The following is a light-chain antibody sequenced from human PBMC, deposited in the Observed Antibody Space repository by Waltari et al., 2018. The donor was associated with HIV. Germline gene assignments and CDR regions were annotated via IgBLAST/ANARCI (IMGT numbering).Light chain of an antibody. CDR3: CSYAGLYKYV. CDR1: SSTVVAYNY. V-gene: IGLV2-11*01. J-gene: IGLJ1*01. CDR2: HPR. Sequence: QSALTQPRSVSGSPGQSVPISCTATSSTVVAYNYVSWYQVHPGKPPQVIIYHPRQRPPGVPGRFAGARSGNTASLTISGLRAEDEAEYYCCSYAGLYKYVFGTGTEVTVL.